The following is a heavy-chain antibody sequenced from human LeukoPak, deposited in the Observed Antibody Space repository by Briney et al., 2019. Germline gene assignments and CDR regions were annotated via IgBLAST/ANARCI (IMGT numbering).Heavy chain of an antibody. Sequence: ASVKVSCKASGYTFSSYYMHWVRQAPGQGLEWMGIINPSGGSTSYAQKFQGRVTMTRDTSTSTVYMELSSLRSEDTAVYYCARDRFISSSTSCCDYWGQGTLVTVSS. CDR1: GYTFSSYY. D-gene: IGHD2-2*01. CDR3: ARDRFISSSTSCCDY. V-gene: IGHV1-46*01. J-gene: IGHJ4*02. CDR2: INPSGGST.